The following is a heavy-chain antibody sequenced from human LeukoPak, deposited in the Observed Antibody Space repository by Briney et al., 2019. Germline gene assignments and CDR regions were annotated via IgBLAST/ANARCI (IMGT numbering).Heavy chain of an antibody. V-gene: IGHV3-11*01. CDR2: ISPGGDII. J-gene: IGHJ4*02. CDR1: GFTFSNYA. Sequence: GGSLRLSCAASGFTFSNYAMSWIRQAPGKGLEWVSYISPGGDIIYFADYVKGRFTISRDNAKNSLFLQMNSLTAEDTAVYYCASGRDIAVAGPGGYFDYWGQGTLVTVSS. CDR3: ASGRDIAVAGPGGYFDY. D-gene: IGHD6-19*01.